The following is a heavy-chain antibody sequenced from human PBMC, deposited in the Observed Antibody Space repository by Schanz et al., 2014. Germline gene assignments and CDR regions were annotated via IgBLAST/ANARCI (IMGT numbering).Heavy chain of an antibody. V-gene: IGHV3-30*09. CDR3: ATGRAASNFGSEYFLY. D-gene: IGHD6-13*01. Sequence: QVQLVESGGVVVQPVRSLRLSCAASRFTFSSYTMHWVRQAPGKGLEWVALISYDGSNKYYADSVKGRFAISRENSKNTMFLQMSSLRPEDTAVYYCATGRAASNFGSEYFLYWGQGTLVTVSS. CDR2: ISYDGSNK. J-gene: IGHJ1*01. CDR1: RFTFSSYT.